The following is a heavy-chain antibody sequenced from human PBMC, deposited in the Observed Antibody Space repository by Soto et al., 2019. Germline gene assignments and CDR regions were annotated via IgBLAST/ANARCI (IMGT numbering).Heavy chain of an antibody. Sequence: GGSLRLSCAASGFIFSRSARHWVRQASGKGPEWVGRTRSRATNFATSSAASVNGRFTFSRDDSKNTAYLQMNTMQPEDTAVYYCARDGPFGPGIGVYYYALDVWGQGTTVTVSS. CDR1: GFIFSRSA. J-gene: IGHJ6*02. CDR2: TRSRATNFAT. CDR3: ARDGPFGPGIGVYYYALDV. D-gene: IGHD3-3*01. V-gene: IGHV3-73*01.